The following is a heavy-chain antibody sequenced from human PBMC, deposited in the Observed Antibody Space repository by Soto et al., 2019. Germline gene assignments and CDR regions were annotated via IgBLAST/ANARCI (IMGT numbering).Heavy chain of an antibody. CDR3: ARSYYDSSGYYFLHFDY. V-gene: IGHV1-46*03. Sequence: QVQLVQSGAEVKKPGASVKVSCKASGYTFTSYYMHWVRQAPGQGLEWMGINNPSGGSTSYAQKFQGRVTMTRDTSTSTVYMELSSLRSEDTAVYYCARSYYDSSGYYFLHFDYWGQGTLVTVSS. J-gene: IGHJ4*02. CDR2: NNPSGGST. CDR1: GYTFTSYY. D-gene: IGHD3-22*01.